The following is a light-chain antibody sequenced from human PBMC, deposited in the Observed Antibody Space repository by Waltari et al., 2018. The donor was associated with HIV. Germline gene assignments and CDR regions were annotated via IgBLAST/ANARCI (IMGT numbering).Light chain of an antibody. Sequence: QSALTQPPSASGSPGQSVTISCTGTSSDVGVYNYISWYQQHPGKAPKLMIFEVTKRPSGVPDRFSGSKSGNTASLTVSGLQAEDEAVYYCCSYAGSDVFFGGGTKLTVL. CDR1: SSDVGVYNY. J-gene: IGLJ2*01. CDR3: CSYAGSDVF. V-gene: IGLV2-8*01. CDR2: EVT.